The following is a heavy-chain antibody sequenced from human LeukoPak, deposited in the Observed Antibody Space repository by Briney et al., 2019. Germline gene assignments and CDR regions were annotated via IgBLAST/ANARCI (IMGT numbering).Heavy chain of an antibody. Sequence: ASVKVSCKASGYTFTSYAMHWVRQAPGQRLEWMGWINAGNGNTKYSQKFQGRVTITRETSASTAYMELSSLRSEDTAVYYCARDGIDYGDYYGWFDPWGQGTLVTVSS. CDR2: INAGNGNT. CDR1: GYTFTSYA. D-gene: IGHD4-17*01. V-gene: IGHV1-3*01. CDR3: ARDGIDYGDYYGWFDP. J-gene: IGHJ5*02.